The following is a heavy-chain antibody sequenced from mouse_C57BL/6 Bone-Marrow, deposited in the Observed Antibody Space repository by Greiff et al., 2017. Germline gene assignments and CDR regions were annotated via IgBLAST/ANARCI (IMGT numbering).Heavy chain of an antibody. D-gene: IGHD2-5*01. CDR2: IRSKSNNYAT. CDR1: GFSFNTYA. J-gene: IGHJ4*01. V-gene: IGHV10-1*01. CDR3: VVYSNYSYAMDY. Sequence: EVKVVESGGGLVQPKGSLKLSCAASGFSFNTYAMNWVRQAPGKGLEWVARIRSKSNNYATYYADSVKDRFTISRDDSESMLYLQMNNLKTEDTAMYYCVVYSNYSYAMDYWGQGTSVTVSS.